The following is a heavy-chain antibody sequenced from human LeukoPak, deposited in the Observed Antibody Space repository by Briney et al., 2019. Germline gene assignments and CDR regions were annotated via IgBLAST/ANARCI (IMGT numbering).Heavy chain of an antibody. Sequence: ASVKVSCKASGYTFTSYGITWLRQAPGQGLEWMGWISIYKGTIKYAQKYEGRVTMTTDTATTTAYLELWSLRSDDTAFYYCARGSSSYTDYNTFDFWGQGTLVTVSS. CDR3: ARGSSSYTDYNTFDF. D-gene: IGHD4-11*01. V-gene: IGHV1-18*01. J-gene: IGHJ4*02. CDR1: GYTFTSYG. CDR2: ISIYKGTI.